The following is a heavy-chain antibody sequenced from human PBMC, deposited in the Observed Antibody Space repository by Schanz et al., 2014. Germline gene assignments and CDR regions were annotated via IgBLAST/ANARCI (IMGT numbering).Heavy chain of an antibody. J-gene: IGHJ4*02. CDR1: GFTFENYA. Sequence: EVQLVESGGGVARPGGSLRLSCAASGFTFENYALTWVRQVPGKGLEWVARINWSDGGSTGYADSVRGRFTVSRDNAENALYLQMNSLRAEDTGLYFCARGGSGSHYRLDYWGQGTLVTVSS. CDR2: INWSDGGST. V-gene: IGHV3-20*04. D-gene: IGHD1-26*01. CDR3: ARGGSGSHYRLDY.